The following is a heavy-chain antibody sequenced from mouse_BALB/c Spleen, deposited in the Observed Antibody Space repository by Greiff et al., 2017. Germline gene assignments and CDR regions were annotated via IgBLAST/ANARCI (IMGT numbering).Heavy chain of an antibody. CDR1: GYTFTSYW. CDR2: INPSTGYT. J-gene: IGHJ4*01. CDR3: ARSSGHRYAMDY. Sequence: QVQLQQSGAELAKPGASVKMSCKASGYTFTSYWMHWVKQRPGQGLEWIGYINPSTGYTEYNQKFKDKATLTADKSSSTAYMQLSSLTSEDSAVYYCARSSGHRYAMDYWGQGTSVTVSS. V-gene: IGHV1-7*01. D-gene: IGHD3-1*01.